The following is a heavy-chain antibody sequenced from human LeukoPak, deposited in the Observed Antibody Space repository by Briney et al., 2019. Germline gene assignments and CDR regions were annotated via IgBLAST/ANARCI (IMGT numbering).Heavy chain of an antibody. CDR1: GDSIKNGAYT. V-gene: IGHV4-30-2*01. CDR2: IYHSGST. CDR3: ARQRTVSTTRGFDI. D-gene: IGHD5/OR15-5a*01. Sequence: SETLSLTCAVSGDSIKNGAYTWRWVRQPPGKGLEWIVDIYHSGSTNDNPSLKSRITLSVDMSKNQFSLNLSSVTAADTAVYWCARQRTVSTTRGFDIWGQGTMVTVSS. J-gene: IGHJ3*02.